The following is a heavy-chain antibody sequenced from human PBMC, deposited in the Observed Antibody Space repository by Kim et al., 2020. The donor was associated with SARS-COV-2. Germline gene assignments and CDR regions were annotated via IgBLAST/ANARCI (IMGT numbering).Heavy chain of an antibody. V-gene: IGHV3-48*02. D-gene: IGHD2-2*01. Sequence: GGSLRLSCAASGFTFSSYSMNWVRQAPGKGLEWVSYISSSSSTIYYADSVKGRFTISRDNAKNSLYLQMNSLRDEDTAVYYCARVGDCSSTSCYGWLRFAVPHYYYGMYVWGQGTTVTVSS. J-gene: IGHJ6*02. CDR2: ISSSSSTI. CDR3: ARVGDCSSTSCYGWLRFAVPHYYYGMYV. CDR1: GFTFSSYS.